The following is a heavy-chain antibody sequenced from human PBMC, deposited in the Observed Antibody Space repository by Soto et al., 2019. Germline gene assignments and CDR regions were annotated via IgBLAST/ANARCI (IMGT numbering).Heavy chain of an antibody. J-gene: IGHJ6*02. V-gene: IGHV4-30-4*01. CDR1: GGSISSGDYC. Sequence: SETLSHTCTVSGGSISSGDYCWSWIRKPPGKGLDWIGYIYYSGSTYYNPSLKSRVTISVDTSKNQFSLKLSSVTAADTAVYYCARDSPPYGDHVDYYYYGMDVWGQGTTVTVSS. D-gene: IGHD4-17*01. CDR2: IYYSGST. CDR3: ARDSPPYGDHVDYYYYGMDV.